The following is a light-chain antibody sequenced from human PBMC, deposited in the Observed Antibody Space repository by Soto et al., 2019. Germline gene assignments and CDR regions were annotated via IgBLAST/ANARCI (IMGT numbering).Light chain of an antibody. V-gene: IGKV2-30*01. Sequence: DVVLTQSPLSLSVTLGQPASISCRSSQSLVYSDGDTYLNWFHQRPGQSPRRLIDKVPDRDSGVPRRFRGSGSGAEFTLSNSRVEAEDVGVYLGMQGSQCPPTFGPGTKLEIK. CDR3: MQGSQCPPT. CDR2: KVP. CDR1: QSLVYSDGDTY. J-gene: IGKJ3*01.